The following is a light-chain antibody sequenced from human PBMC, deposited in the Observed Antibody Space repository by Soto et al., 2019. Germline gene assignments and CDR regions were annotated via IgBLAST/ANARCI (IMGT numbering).Light chain of an antibody. V-gene: IGLV2-14*01. CDR3: GSYTSSSTLYV. J-gene: IGLJ1*01. CDR2: DVS. Sequence: QSALTQPASVSGSPGQSITISCTGTSSDVGGYDFVSWYQQHPGKAPKLMIYDVSNRPSRVSNRFSGSKSGNTASLTISGLQAEDEADYYCGSYTSSSTLYVFGTGTKVTVL. CDR1: SSDVGGYDF.